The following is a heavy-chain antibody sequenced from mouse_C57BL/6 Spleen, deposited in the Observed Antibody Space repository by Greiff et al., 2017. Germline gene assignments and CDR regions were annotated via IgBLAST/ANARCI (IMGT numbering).Heavy chain of an antibody. V-gene: IGHV1-82*01. Sequence: VQLQQSGPELVSPGASVKISCKASGYAFSSSWMNWVKQRPGKGLEWIGRIYPGDGDTNYNGKFKGKATLTADKSSSTAYMQLSSLTSEDSAVYFCAREDLFDDWGQGTTLTVSS. CDR1: GYAFSSSW. CDR3: AREDLFDD. J-gene: IGHJ2*01. CDR2: IYPGDGDT.